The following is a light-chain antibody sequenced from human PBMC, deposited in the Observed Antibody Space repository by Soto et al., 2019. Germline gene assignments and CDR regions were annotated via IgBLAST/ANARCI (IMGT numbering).Light chain of an antibody. CDR2: GAS. Sequence: EIVLTQSPGTLSLSPGERATLSCRASQSVSSSYLAWYQQKPGQAPRLLIYGASSRATGIPDRFSGSGSGTDFTLTISRLDPEDFAVYYWQQYVSSQPFGQGTKVEIK. CDR1: QSVSSSY. J-gene: IGKJ1*01. CDR3: QQYVSSQP. V-gene: IGKV3-20*01.